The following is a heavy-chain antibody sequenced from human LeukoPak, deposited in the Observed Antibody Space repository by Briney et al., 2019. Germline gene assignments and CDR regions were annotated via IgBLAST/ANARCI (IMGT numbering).Heavy chain of an antibody. CDR3: TRGPTGRWLYYGMDV. V-gene: IGHV3-49*04. J-gene: IGHJ6*02. D-gene: IGHD5-24*01. CDR2: IRSKGYGGTT. CDR1: GFTFGDHA. Sequence: PGGSLRLSCITSGFTFGDHAMSWVRQAPGKGLDWVGFIRSKGYGGTTEYAASVKGRFTISRDDSKIIAYLQMNSLKSEDTAVYYCTRGPTGRWLYYGMDVWGQGTTVIVSS.